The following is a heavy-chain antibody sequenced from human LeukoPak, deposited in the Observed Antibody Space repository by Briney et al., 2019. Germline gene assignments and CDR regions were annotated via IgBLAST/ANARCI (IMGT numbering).Heavy chain of an antibody. CDR3: VRGLGHAIDT. CDR1: GDSVSSNSAT. Sequence: SQTLSLTCAISGDSVSSNSATWNWIRQSPSRGLEWLGRTYYRSKWYNDDAVSVKSRITINPDTPKNQFSLQLNSVTPEDTAVYYCVRGLGHAIDTWGQGTMVTVSS. CDR2: TYYRSKWYN. D-gene: IGHD5/OR15-5a*01. V-gene: IGHV6-1*01. J-gene: IGHJ3*02.